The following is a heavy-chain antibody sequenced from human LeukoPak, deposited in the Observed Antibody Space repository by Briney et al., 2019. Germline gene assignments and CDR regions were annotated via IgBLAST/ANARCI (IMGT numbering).Heavy chain of an antibody. CDR2: IKHSGSS. D-gene: IGHD4-23*01. Sequence: PSETLSLTCAVYGGSFSGYYWSWIRQPPGKGLEWIGEIKHSGSSNYNPSLKSRVTISLDKSKNQFSLKLNSVTAADTAVYYCARDSGGNYHDYWGQGILVTVSS. CDR3: ARDSGGNYHDY. V-gene: IGHV4-34*01. CDR1: GGSFSGYY. J-gene: IGHJ4*02.